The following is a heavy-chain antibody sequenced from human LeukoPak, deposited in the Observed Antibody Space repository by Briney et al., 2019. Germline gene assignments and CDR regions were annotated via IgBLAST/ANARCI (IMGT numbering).Heavy chain of an antibody. CDR2: INAGNGNT. CDR3: ARVGSGSYLGGIDY. J-gene: IGHJ4*02. CDR1: GYTFTSYA. D-gene: IGHD3-10*01. Sequence: ASVKVSCKASGYTFTSYAMHWVRQAPGQRLEWMGWINAGNGNTEYSQKFQGRVTITRDTSASTAYMELSNLRSEDTAVYYCARVGSGSYLGGIDYWGQGTLVTVSS. V-gene: IGHV1-3*01.